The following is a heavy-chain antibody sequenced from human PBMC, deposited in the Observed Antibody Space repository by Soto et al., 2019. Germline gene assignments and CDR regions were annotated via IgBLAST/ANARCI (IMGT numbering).Heavy chain of an antibody. CDR3: ARVRKRITIFGVVKGDAFDI. V-gene: IGHV4-31*03. Sequence: SETLSLTCTVSGGSISSGGYYWSWIRQHPGKGLEWIGYIYYSGSTYYNPSLKSRVTISVDTSKNQFSLKLSSVTAADTAVYYCARVRKRITIFGVVKGDAFDIWGQGTMVTVSS. CDR2: IYYSGST. CDR1: GGSISSGGYY. J-gene: IGHJ3*02. D-gene: IGHD3-3*01.